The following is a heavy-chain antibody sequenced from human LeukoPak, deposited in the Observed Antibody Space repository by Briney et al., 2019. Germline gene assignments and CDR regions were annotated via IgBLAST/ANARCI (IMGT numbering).Heavy chain of an antibody. CDR3: ARQVGSGWSTHAFDI. D-gene: IGHD6-19*01. CDR1: GGSISTPNYY. Sequence: SETLSLTCTVSGGSISTPNYYWGWIRQTPGKGLEWIGNIFYSGGTYYSPSLTSRVTISLDTSRNQFSLKLNSVTAADTAVYYCARQVGSGWSTHAFDIWGQGTMVTVSS. CDR2: IFYSGGT. J-gene: IGHJ3*02. V-gene: IGHV4-39*07.